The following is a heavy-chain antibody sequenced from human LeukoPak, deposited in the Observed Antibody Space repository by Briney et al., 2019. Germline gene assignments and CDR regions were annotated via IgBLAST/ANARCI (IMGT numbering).Heavy chain of an antibody. D-gene: IGHD3-10*01. Sequence: GASVKVSCKASGYTFTSYAMNWVRQAPGQGLEWMGWINTNTGNPTYAQGFTGRFVFSLDTSVSAAYLQISSLKAEDTAVYYCARDSERWFGEPVIYFDYWGQGTLVTVSS. V-gene: IGHV7-4-1*02. CDR3: ARDSERWFGEPVIYFDY. CDR2: INTNTGNP. J-gene: IGHJ4*02. CDR1: GYTFTSYA.